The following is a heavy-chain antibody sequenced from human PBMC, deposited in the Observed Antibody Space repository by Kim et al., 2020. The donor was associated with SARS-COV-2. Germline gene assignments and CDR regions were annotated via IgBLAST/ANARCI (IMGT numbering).Heavy chain of an antibody. J-gene: IGHJ4*02. D-gene: IGHD1-26*01. V-gene: IGHV1-69*02. CDR3: ARTGEEWELPLDY. Sequence: SAQKFQGRVTITADKSTSTAYMELSSLRSEDTAVYYCARTGEEWELPLDYWGQGTLVTVSS.